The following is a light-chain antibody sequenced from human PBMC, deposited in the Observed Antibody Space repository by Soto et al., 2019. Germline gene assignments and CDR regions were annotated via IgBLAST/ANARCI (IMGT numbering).Light chain of an antibody. J-gene: IGKJ1*01. CDR1: QTVDTN. CDR2: GAS. Sequence: TQSPATLSVSPGERAILSCRASQTVDTNLAWYQQKPGQAPRLLIYGASTRATGIPARFSGSGSGTEFTLTISSLQSEDFAIYFCQQYNTWTTFGQGTKVDI. CDR3: QQYNTWTT. V-gene: IGKV3-15*01.